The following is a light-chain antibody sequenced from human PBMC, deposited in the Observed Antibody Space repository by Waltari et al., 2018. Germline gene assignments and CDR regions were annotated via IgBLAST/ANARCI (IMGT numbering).Light chain of an antibody. V-gene: IGLV2-14*03. CDR2: DVT. Sequence: QSALTQPASVSGSPGQSITFSCTGINSDVGTCDFVSWYQQHPGKVPKLIIYDVTNRPSGCSNRSSGSKSGNTASLTISGLQSEAEADYYCSSYTSTNSLVFGTGTKVTVL. CDR1: NSDVGTCDF. J-gene: IGLJ1*01. CDR3: SSYTSTNSLV.